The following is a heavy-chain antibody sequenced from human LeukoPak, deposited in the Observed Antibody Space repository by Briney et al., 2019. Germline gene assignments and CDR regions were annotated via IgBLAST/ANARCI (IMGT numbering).Heavy chain of an antibody. CDR2: IYHDGST. CDR3: ARHVQWLVRGPKYYYYYYMDV. D-gene: IGHD6-19*01. J-gene: IGHJ6*03. V-gene: IGHV4-4*02. Sequence: PSETLSLTCAVSGDSMSGTNWWSWVRQSPGKGLEWIGEIYHDGSTNYNPSLKSRVTISVDTSKNQFSLKLSSVTAADTAVYYCARHVQWLVRGPKYYYYYYMDVWGKGTTVTISS. CDR1: GDSMSGTNW.